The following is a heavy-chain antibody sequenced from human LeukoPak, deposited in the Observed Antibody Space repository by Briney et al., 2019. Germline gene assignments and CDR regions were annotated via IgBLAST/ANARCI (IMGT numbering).Heavy chain of an antibody. Sequence: AGSLRLSCAASGFTFSDQFLDCVRQAPGKGLEWVGRTRNKANSYITEYAASVKGRFTISRDDSKNSLYLQMSSLKTDDTAMYYCASIRGTFGYWGQGTLVTVSS. CDR3: ASIRGTFGY. J-gene: IGHJ4*02. D-gene: IGHD1-26*01. CDR2: TRNKANSYIT. CDR1: GFTFSDQF. V-gene: IGHV3-72*01.